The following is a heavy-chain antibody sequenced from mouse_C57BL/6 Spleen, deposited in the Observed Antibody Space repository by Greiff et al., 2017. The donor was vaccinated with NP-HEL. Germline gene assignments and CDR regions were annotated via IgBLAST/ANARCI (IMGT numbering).Heavy chain of an antibody. CDR3: AREVSSYDAMDY. CDR1: GYTFTSYW. V-gene: IGHV1-64*01. D-gene: IGHD1-1*01. J-gene: IGHJ4*01. CDR2: IHPNSGST. Sequence: QVQLKQPGAELVKPGASVKLSCKASGYTFTSYWMHWVKQRPGQGLEWIGMIHPNSGSTNYNEKFKSKATLTVDKSSSTAYMQLSSLTSEDSAVYYCAREVSSYDAMDYWGQGTSVTVSS.